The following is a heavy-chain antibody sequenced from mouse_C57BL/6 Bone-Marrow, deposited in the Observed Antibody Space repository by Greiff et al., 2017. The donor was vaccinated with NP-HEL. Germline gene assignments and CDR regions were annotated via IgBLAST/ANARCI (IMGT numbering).Heavy chain of an antibody. D-gene: IGHD2-5*01. V-gene: IGHV1-54*01. CDR1: GYAFTNYL. Sequence: QVQLQQSGAELVRPGTSVKVSCKASGYAFTNYLIEWVKQRPGQGLEWIGVINPGSGGTNYNEKFKGKATLTADKSSSTAYMQLSSLTSEDSAVYFCAGSNYAFDYWGQGTTLTVSS. CDR3: AGSNYAFDY. CDR2: INPGSGGT. J-gene: IGHJ2*01.